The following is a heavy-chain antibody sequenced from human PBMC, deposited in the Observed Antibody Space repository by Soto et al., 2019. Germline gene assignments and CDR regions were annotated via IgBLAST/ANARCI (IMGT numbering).Heavy chain of an antibody. D-gene: IGHD3-9*01. V-gene: IGHV3-23*01. CDR1: GFTFSSYA. CDR2: ISSGGDDT. CDR3: ARDPSTVYADS. Sequence: EVHLLESGGDLVQPGGSLRLSCAASGFTFSSYALNWVRQSPGKGLEWVSTISSGGDDTYYADSVKGRFTISRDNSKNTRYLPINSLRAEDTAIFYLARDPSTVYADSWGQGTLVTV. J-gene: IGHJ4*02.